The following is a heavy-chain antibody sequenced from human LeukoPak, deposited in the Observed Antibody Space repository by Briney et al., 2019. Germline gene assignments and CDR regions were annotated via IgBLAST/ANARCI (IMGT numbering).Heavy chain of an antibody. CDR1: GGSISSSSYY. Sequence: SETLSLTCTVSGGSISSSSYYWGWLRQPPGKGLEWIGSIYYSGSTYYNPSLKSRVTISVDTSKNQFSLKLSSVTAADTAVYYCARDMLGWLASNMGPNWFDPWGQGTLVTVSS. J-gene: IGHJ5*02. V-gene: IGHV4-39*07. D-gene: IGHD3-16*01. CDR2: IYYSGST. CDR3: ARDMLGWLASNMGPNWFDP.